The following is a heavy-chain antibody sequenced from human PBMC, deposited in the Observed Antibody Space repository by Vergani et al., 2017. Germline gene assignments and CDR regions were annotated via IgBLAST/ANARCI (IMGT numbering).Heavy chain of an antibody. CDR3: ARQYVWGSYRYFDY. J-gene: IGHJ4*02. V-gene: IGHV4-38-2*01. CDR1: GYSISSGYY. CDR2: IYHSGST. D-gene: IGHD3-16*02. Sequence: QVQLQESGPGLVKPSETLSLTCAVSGYSISSGYYWGWIRQPPGKGLEWIGSIYHSGSTYYNPSLKSRVTISVDTSKNQFSLKRSSVTAADTAVYYCARQYVWGSYRYFDYWGQGTLVTVSS.